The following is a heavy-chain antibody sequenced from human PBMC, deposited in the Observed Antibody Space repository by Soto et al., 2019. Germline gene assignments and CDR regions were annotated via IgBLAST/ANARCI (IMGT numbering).Heavy chain of an antibody. CDR2: INHSGST. CDR3: ASLDGGNIRRLPYYYYYGMEE. V-gene: IGHV4-34*01. Sequence: SEPPSSTSDFYGGPFGGFYWSGVGQPPGKGLEWIGEINHSGSTNYNPSLKRRVTISVDTSKNQFSLNLSSVTAADTAVYYGASLDGGNIRRLPYYYYYGMEEWCQGTTGT. CDR1: GGPFGGFY. J-gene: IGHJ6*02. D-gene: IGHD2-15*01.